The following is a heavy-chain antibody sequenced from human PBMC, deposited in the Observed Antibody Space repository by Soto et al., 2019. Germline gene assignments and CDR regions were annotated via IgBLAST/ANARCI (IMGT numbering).Heavy chain of an antibody. CDR1: GGSIISYY. CDR2: IYTSGST. V-gene: IGHV4-4*07. D-gene: IGHD4-17*01. CDR3: ASTNWGTTVRTRGAFDI. J-gene: IGHJ3*02. Sequence: SETLSLTCTVSGGSIISYYWSWIRQPAGKGLEWIGRIYTSGSTNYNPSLKSRVTMSVDTSKNQFSLKLSSVTAADTAVYYCASTNWGTTVRTRGAFDIWGQGTMVTVSS.